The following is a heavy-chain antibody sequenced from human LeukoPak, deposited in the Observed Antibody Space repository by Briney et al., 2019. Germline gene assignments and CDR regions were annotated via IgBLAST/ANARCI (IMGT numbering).Heavy chain of an antibody. J-gene: IGHJ6*02. CDR1: GFTFSSFA. Sequence: PGGSLRLSCAASGFTFSSFAMRWVRQAPGKGLEWVSVITPSDGSTYYSDSVRGRFTISRDNSQNPMYLQMNSLRAEDTAVYYCAKAQTMTMVTTVFYYGMDVWGQGTTVIVSS. CDR2: ITPSDGST. CDR3: AKAQTMTMVTTVFYYGMDV. D-gene: IGHD4-17*01. V-gene: IGHV3-23*01.